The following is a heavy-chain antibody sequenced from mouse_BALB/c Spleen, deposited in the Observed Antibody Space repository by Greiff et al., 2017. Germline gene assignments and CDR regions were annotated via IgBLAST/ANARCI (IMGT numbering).Heavy chain of an antibody. CDR3: ARGLGGAY. CDR1: GYTFTDYA. J-gene: IGHJ3*01. Sequence: VQLQQSGAELVRPGVSVKISCKGSGYTFTDYAMHWVKQSHAKSLEWIGVISTYYGDASYNQKFKGKATMTVDKSSSTAYMELARLTSEDSAIYYCARGLGGAYWGQGTLVTVSA. D-gene: IGHD4-1*01. CDR2: ISTYYGDA. V-gene: IGHV1S137*01.